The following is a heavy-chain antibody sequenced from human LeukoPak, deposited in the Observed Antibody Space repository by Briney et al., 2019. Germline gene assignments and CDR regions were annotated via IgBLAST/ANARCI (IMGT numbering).Heavy chain of an antibody. J-gene: IGHJ3*02. V-gene: IGHV1-69*05. Sequence: SVKVSCKASGGTFSSYAISWVRQAPGQGLEWMGRIIPIFGTANYAQKFQGRVTITTDESTSTAYMELSSLRSEDTAVYYCARGQGYGGAFDIWGQGTMVTVSS. D-gene: IGHD4-23*01. CDR1: GGTFSSYA. CDR3: ARGQGYGGAFDI. CDR2: IIPIFGTA.